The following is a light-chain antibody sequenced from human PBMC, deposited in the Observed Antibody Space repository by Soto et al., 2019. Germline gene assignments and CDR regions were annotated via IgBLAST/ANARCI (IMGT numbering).Light chain of an antibody. Sequence: DIQMPQSPSTLSASVGDRVTITCRASQSISSWLAWYQQKPGKAPKLLIYDASSLESGVPSRFSGSGSGTDFTLTISSLQPEDFATYYCQQYNTYSSLTFGGGTKVDIK. CDR3: QQYNTYSSLT. V-gene: IGKV1-5*01. J-gene: IGKJ4*01. CDR1: QSISSW. CDR2: DAS.